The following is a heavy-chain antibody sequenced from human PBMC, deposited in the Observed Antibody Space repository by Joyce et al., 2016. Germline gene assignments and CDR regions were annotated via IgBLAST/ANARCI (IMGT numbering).Heavy chain of an antibody. Sequence: EVQLLESGGGLVQPGGSLRLSCAASGFIFSSYAMSWVRQAPGKGLEWVSCITGSGGSTYYADSVKGRFTISRDRSKTMLYLQMNSLRAEDTAVYYCAKDTRFVNTGFDYWGQGTLVTVPS. D-gene: IGHD4-17*01. CDR3: AKDTRFVNTGFDY. V-gene: IGHV3-23*01. CDR1: GFIFSSYA. CDR2: ITGSGGST. J-gene: IGHJ4*02.